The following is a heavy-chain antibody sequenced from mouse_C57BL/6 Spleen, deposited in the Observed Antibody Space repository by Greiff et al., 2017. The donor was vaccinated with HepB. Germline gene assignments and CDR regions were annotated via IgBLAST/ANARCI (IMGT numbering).Heavy chain of an antibody. Sequence: QVQLQQPGAELVKPGASVKLSCKASGYTFTSYWMHWVKQRPGQGLEWIGMIHPNSGSTNYNEKFKAKATLTVDKSSSTAYMQLSSLTSEDSAVYYCARSGVYSNYGFDYFDYWGQGTTLTVSS. CDR2: IHPNSGST. V-gene: IGHV1-64*01. J-gene: IGHJ2*01. CDR1: GYTFTSYW. CDR3: ARSGVYSNYGFDYFDY. D-gene: IGHD2-5*01.